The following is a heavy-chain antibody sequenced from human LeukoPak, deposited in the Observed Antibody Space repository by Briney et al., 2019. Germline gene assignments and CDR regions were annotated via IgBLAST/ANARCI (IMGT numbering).Heavy chain of an antibody. V-gene: IGHV3-9*01. Sequence: GGSLRLSCAASGFTFDDYAMHWVRQAPGKGLEWVSGISWNSGSIGYADSVKGRFTISRDNAKNSLYLQMNSLRAEDTALYYCAKVTHYYDSSGFDYWGQGTLVTVSS. J-gene: IGHJ4*02. CDR2: ISWNSGSI. D-gene: IGHD3-22*01. CDR3: AKVTHYYDSSGFDY. CDR1: GFTFDDYA.